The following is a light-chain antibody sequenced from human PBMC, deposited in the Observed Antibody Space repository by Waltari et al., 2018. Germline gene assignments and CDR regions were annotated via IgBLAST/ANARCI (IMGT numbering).Light chain of an antibody. J-gene: IGLJ2*01. CDR1: SSNIGRNT. Sequence: QSVLTQPPSASETPGQRVTISCSGSSSNIGRNTVNWYQQPPGTAPKLLIYSNNQRPSGLPDRFSGSKSGTSASLAISGLQSEDEADYYCATWDDSLNAVVFGGGTKLTVL. V-gene: IGLV1-44*01. CDR3: ATWDDSLNAVV. CDR2: SNN.